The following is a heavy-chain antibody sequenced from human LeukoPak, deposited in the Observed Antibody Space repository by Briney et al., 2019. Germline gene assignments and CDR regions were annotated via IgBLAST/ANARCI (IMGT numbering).Heavy chain of an antibody. J-gene: IGHJ4*02. V-gene: IGHV4-4*07. CDR3: AREPPPRYSSSWYDFDYFDY. D-gene: IGHD6-13*01. CDR1: GGSINSYY. Sequence: SETLSLTCTVSGGSINSYYWSWIRQPAGKGLEWIGRIYTSGSTNYNPSLKSQVTMSVDTSKNQFSLKLSSVTAADTAVYYCAREPPPRYSSSWYDFDYFDYWGQGTLVTVSS. CDR2: IYTSGST.